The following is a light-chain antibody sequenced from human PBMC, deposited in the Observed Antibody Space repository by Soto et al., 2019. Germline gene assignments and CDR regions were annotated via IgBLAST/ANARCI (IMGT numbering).Light chain of an antibody. V-gene: IGKV3D-15*01. CDR3: QQYNNWPRT. Sequence: EIVMTQSPGTLSVSPGERATLSCRASQSVSRNLAWYQQKPGQAPRLLIYGASTRATGIPARFSGSGSGTEFTLTISSLQSEDFAVYYCQQYNNWPRTFGHGTRVGIK. J-gene: IGKJ1*01. CDR2: GAS. CDR1: QSVSRN.